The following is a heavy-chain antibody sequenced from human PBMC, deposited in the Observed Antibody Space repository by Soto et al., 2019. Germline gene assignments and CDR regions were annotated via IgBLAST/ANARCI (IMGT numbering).Heavy chain of an antibody. Sequence: GVSLRLSCSASGFTFSSYSMNWVRQAPGKGLEWVSSISSSSSYIYYADSVKGRFTISRDNAKNSLYLQMNSLRAEDTAVYYCARKESTLDVLYWGPGTLVTVSS. J-gene: IGHJ4*02. CDR3: ARKESTLDVLY. D-gene: IGHD2-8*02. CDR1: GFTFSSYS. V-gene: IGHV3-21*01. CDR2: ISSSSSYI.